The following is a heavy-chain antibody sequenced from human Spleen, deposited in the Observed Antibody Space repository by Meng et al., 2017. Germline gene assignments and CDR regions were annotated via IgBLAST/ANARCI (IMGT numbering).Heavy chain of an antibody. CDR1: GYTFITFD. J-gene: IGHJ4*02. Sequence: QVQLVQYVAEGKSPGTSVTGSCKASGYTFITFDINWVRQAPGQWLEWMGWMNPKSGNTGHAQKLQGRIIMTRNTSISTAYIEFSSLRSEDTAVYYCARGRGWLQPLDYWGQGALVTVSS. D-gene: IGHD5-24*01. CDR2: MNPKSGNT. V-gene: IGHV1-8*01. CDR3: ARGRGWLQPLDY.